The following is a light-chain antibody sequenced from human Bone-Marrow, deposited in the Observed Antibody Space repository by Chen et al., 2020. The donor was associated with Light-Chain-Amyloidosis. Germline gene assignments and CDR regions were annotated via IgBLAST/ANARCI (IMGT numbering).Light chain of an antibody. Sequence: SYELTQPPSVSVSPGQTARLTCSGDDLPTKYAYWYQQKPGQAPVLVIHRDTERPSGISELFSGSSSGTTATLTISVVQAEDEADYHCQSADSSGTYEVIFGGGTKLTVL. V-gene: IGLV3-25*03. CDR3: QSADSSGTYEVI. CDR1: DLPTKY. CDR2: RDT. J-gene: IGLJ2*01.